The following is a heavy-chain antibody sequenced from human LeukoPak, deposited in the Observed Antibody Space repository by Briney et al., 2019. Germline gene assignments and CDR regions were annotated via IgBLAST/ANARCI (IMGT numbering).Heavy chain of an antibody. V-gene: IGHV1-8*01. Sequence: ASVKVSCKASGYTFTSYDINWVRQATGQGLEWMGWMNPNSGNTGYAQKFQGRVTMTRNTSISTAYMELSSLRSKDTAVYYCARERPIVVVVAATGGAFDIWGQGTMVTVSS. CDR2: MNPNSGNT. CDR1: GYTFTSYD. D-gene: IGHD2-15*01. J-gene: IGHJ3*02. CDR3: ARERPIVVVVAATGGAFDI.